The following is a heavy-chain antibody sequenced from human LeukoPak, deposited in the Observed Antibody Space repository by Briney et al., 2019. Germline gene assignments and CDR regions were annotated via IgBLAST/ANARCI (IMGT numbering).Heavy chain of an antibody. V-gene: IGHV3-30*02. CDR3: AKDEVVPGYYYTDV. CDR1: GFIFSHYA. J-gene: IGHJ6*03. Sequence: GGSLRLSCAASGFIFSHYAMQWVRQAPGMGLEGVAFIRYDGGNTYYADSVKRRFTISRDNSKNTLYLQMNSLNAEDTAVYYCAKDEVVPGYYYTDVWGRGTTVTISS. CDR2: IRYDGGNT. D-gene: IGHD2-2*01.